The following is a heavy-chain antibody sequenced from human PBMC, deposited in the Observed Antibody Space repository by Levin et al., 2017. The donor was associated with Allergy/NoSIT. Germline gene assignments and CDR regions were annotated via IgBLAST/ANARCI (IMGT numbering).Heavy chain of an antibody. J-gene: IGHJ4*02. CDR3: ARGFSIHFGVTVLG. CDR2: ISYDGSNK. CDR1: GFTFSSYA. Sequence: GGSLRLSCAASGFTFSSYAMHWVRQAPGKGLEWVAVISYDGSNKYYADSVKGRFTISRDNSKNTLYLQMNSLRAEDTAVYYCARGFSIHFGVTVLGWGQGTLVTVSS. V-gene: IGHV3-30-3*01. D-gene: IGHD3-16*01.